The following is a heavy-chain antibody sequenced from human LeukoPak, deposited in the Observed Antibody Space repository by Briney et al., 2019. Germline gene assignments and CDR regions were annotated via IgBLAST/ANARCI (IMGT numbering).Heavy chain of an antibody. V-gene: IGHV4-59*01. J-gene: IGHJ5*02. CDR1: GGSISSYY. D-gene: IGHD6-19*01. Sequence: PSETLSLTCTVSGGSISSYYWSWIRQPPGKGLEWIGYIYYSGSTNYNPSLKSRVTISVDTSKNQFSLKLSSVTAVDTAVYYCARDRLMAGTPTNWFDPWGQGTLVTVSS. CDR3: ARDRLMAGTPTNWFDP. CDR2: IYYSGST.